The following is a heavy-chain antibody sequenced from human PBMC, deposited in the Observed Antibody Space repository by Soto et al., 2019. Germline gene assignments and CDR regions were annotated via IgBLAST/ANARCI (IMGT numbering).Heavy chain of an antibody. CDR2: INPNSGGT. CDR3: ARGGSSLDYYYGMDV. CDR1: GYTFTGYY. Sequence: ASVKVSCKASGYTFTGYYMHWVRQAPGQGLEWMGWINPNSGGTNYAQKFQGWVTMTRDTSISTAYMELSRLRSGDTAVYYCARGGSSLDYYYGMDVWGQGTTVTVSS. V-gene: IGHV1-2*04. J-gene: IGHJ6*02.